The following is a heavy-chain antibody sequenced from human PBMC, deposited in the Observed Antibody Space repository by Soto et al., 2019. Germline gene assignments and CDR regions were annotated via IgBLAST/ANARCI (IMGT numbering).Heavy chain of an antibody. CDR3: AGSTSSWGV. CDR1: GFTSSNYW. Sequence: EVQVVESGGGLVQPGGSLRLSCAASGFTSSNYWMNWVRQAPGKGLEWVANIKQDGSEKNYVDSVKGRFTISRDNAKNSLYLQMNSLRAEDTAAYYCAGSTSSWGVWGKGTTVTVSS. CDR2: IKQDGSEK. V-gene: IGHV3-7*01. D-gene: IGHD6-13*01. J-gene: IGHJ6*04.